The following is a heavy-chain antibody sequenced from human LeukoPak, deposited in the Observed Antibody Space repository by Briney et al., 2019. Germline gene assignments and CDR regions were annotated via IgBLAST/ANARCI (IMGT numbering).Heavy chain of an antibody. V-gene: IGHV3-30-3*01. CDR3: ARGSPSAGWFDYFDY. Sequence: GRSLRLSCAASGFTFSSYAMHWVRQAPGKGLEWVALISYDGSNTYYADSVKGRFTIPRDNSKNTLYLQMNSLRPEDTAVYYCARGSPSAGWFDYFDYWGQGSLVTVSS. J-gene: IGHJ4*02. D-gene: IGHD3-10*01. CDR2: ISYDGSNT. CDR1: GFTFSSYA.